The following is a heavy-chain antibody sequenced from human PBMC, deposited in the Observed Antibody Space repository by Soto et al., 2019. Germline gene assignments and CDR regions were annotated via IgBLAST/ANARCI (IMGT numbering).Heavy chain of an antibody. D-gene: IGHD2-21*01. CDR1: GFTFSTYG. V-gene: IGHV3-33*01. CDR3: ARDQGIGAFDI. CDR2: IWYDGSNK. J-gene: IGHJ3*02. Sequence: VQLVESGGGVVQPGRSLRLSCAASGFTFSTYGIHWVRQAPGKGLEWVALIWYDGSNKYYADSVRGRFTSSRDNSKNMLYLQMNSLRAEDTAVYYCARDQGIGAFDIWGQGTMVTVSS.